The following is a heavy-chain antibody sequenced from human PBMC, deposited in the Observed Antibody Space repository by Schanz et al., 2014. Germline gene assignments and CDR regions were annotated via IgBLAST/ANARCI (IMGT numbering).Heavy chain of an antibody. Sequence: QVQLVESGGGVVQPGRSLRLSCAAYGFTLSNSDMHWVRQAPGKGLEWVAVISYDGRDKYYADSVKGRFTISRDNSKNTLYLQMNRLRAEDTAVYYCARDLEGYDGGGGGFDPWGQGTLVTVSS. CDR2: ISYDGRDK. D-gene: IGHD2-21*01. CDR1: GFTLSNSD. J-gene: IGHJ5*02. CDR3: ARDLEGYDGGGGGFDP. V-gene: IGHV3-30-3*01.